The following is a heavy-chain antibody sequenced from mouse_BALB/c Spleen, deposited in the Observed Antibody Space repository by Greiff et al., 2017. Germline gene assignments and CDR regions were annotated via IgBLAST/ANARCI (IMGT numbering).Heavy chain of an antibody. CDR1: GFNIKDTY. J-gene: IGHJ2*01. Sequence: VHVKQSGAELVKPGASVKLSCTASGFNIKDTYMHWVKQRPEQGLEWIGRIDPANGNTKYDPKFQGKATITADTSSNTAYLQLSSLTSEDTAVYYCANGVNYFDYWGQGTTLTVSS. CDR3: ANGVNYFDY. V-gene: IGHV14-3*02. CDR2: IDPANGNT. D-gene: IGHD2-1*01.